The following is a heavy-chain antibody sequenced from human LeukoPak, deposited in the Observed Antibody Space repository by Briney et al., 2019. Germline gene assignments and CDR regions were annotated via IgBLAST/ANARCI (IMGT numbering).Heavy chain of an antibody. D-gene: IGHD3-9*01. CDR3: ARASGYDILTGYYGIDY. Sequence: SQTLSLTCTVSGGSISSGGYYWSWIRQRPGKGLEGIGYIYCSGSTYYNPSIKSRVTISVDTSKNQFSLKLSSVTAAATAVYYCARASGYDILTGYYGIDYWGQGTLVTVSS. J-gene: IGHJ4*02. V-gene: IGHV4-31*03. CDR1: GGSISSGGYY. CDR2: IYCSGST.